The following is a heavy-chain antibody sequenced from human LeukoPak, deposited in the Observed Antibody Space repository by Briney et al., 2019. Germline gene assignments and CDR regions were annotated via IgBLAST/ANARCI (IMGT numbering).Heavy chain of an antibody. V-gene: IGHV4-59*07. Sequence: SAMLFLSCAVAGAFISSYLRWCIRQPPERGQEWTGYIYYSGSTNYTHSLKGRVTISVDTSKNPLSLKLNTVTAADTAVYYCARSIAARPLRDWGQGTTVTVSS. D-gene: IGHD6-6*01. J-gene: IGHJ6*02. CDR3: ARSIAARPLRD. CDR1: GAFISSYL. CDR2: IYYSGST.